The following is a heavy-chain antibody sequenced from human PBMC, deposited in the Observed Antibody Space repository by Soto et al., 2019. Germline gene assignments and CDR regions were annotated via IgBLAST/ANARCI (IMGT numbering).Heavy chain of an antibody. V-gene: IGHV3-74*01. CDR2: INTDGSNT. CDR1: GFTFGGSA. J-gene: IGHJ5*02. D-gene: IGHD2-15*01. CDR3: AREFCSGGNCYTYYFDP. Sequence: PGGSLRLSCAASGFTFGGSAMHWVRHAPGKGLVWVSHINTDGSNTNYADSVKGRFTISRNNAKSTLFLQMNSLRDEDTAVYYCAREFCSGGNCYTYYFDPWGQGIPVTVSS.